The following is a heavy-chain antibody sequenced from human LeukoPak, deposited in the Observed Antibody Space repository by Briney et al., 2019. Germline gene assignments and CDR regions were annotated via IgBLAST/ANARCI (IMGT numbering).Heavy chain of an antibody. Sequence: PGGSLRLSCAATGLSVSSNFMSWVRQAPGKGLEWVSVIYGGGSTYYADSVKGRFTISRDTPKNTLYLQMNNLRVEDTAVYYCARGPGGLRSPYYYFTYWGQGTLVTVSS. CDR1: GLSVSSNF. J-gene: IGHJ4*02. CDR2: IYGGGST. D-gene: IGHD3-16*01. V-gene: IGHV3-53*01. CDR3: ARGPGGLRSPYYYFTY.